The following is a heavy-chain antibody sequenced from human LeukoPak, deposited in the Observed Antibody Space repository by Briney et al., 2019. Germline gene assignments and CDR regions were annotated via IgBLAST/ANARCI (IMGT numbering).Heavy chain of an antibody. CDR3: ARLYLPATRFDY. D-gene: IGHD5-24*01. Sequence: GGSLRLSCAASGFTFSSYSMNWVRQAPGKGLEWVSSISSSGSYIYYADSVKGRFTISRDNAKNSLFLQMNSLRVEETAVYYCARLYLPATRFDYWGQGTLVTVSS. CDR1: GFTFSSYS. J-gene: IGHJ4*02. CDR2: ISSSGSYI. V-gene: IGHV3-21*01.